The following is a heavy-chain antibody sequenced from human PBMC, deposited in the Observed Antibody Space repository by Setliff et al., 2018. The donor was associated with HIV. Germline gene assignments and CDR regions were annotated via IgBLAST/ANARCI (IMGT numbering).Heavy chain of an antibody. CDR2: IKEDGSEK. J-gene: IGHJ5*02. CDR1: GLTFSSYW. Sequence: PGGSLRLSCAASGLTFSSYWMSWVRQAPGKGLEWMANIKEDGSEKYYVDSVKGRFTISRDNTKNSLYLQLNSLRSEDTAVYYCARDFGGYCSSMSCPGLFDPWGQGTLVTVS. CDR3: ARDFGGYCSSMSCPGLFDP. D-gene: IGHD2-2*01. V-gene: IGHV3-7*03.